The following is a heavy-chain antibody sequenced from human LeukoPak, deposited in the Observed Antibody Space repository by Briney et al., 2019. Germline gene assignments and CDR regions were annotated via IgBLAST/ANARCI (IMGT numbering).Heavy chain of an antibody. CDR1: GFTFSSYA. Sequence: QTGGSLRLSCAASGFTFSSYAMSWVRQAPGKGLEWVSAISGSGGSTYYADSVKGRFTISRDNSKNTLYLQMNSLRAEDTAVYYCAKALSYYYYYMDVWGKGTTVTVSS. V-gene: IGHV3-23*01. CDR3: AKALSYYYYYMDV. CDR2: ISGSGGST. J-gene: IGHJ6*03.